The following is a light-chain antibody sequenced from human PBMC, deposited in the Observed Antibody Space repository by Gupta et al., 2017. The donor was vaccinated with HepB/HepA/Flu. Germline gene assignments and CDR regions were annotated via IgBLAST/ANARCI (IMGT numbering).Light chain of an antibody. CDR1: SSNVGSHN. CDR3: GTWDKSLNAFV. V-gene: IGLV1-44*01. CDR2: STN. J-gene: IGLJ1*01. Sequence: QSVLTQPPSASGTPGQRVTISCSGSSSNVGSHNIYWYQQLPGTAPQLLIYSTNHRPSGVPARFSASKSGTSASLAIIGLQSENEADYFCGTWDKSLNAFVFGAGTEVTVL.